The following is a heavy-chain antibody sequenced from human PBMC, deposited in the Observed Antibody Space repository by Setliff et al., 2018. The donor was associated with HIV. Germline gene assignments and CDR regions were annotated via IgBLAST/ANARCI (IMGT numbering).Heavy chain of an antibody. D-gene: IGHD4-17*01. CDR3: AAFFVTPLMTQDF. Sequence: PSETLSLTCAVYGGPLSGHYWSWIRQPPGQGLEWIGETSHSGKTNYNPSLKSRVTISVDTSKNQFSLKLTSVTAADTAVYYCAAFFVTPLMTQDFWGQGTLVTVSS. V-gene: IGHV4-34*01. CDR1: GGPLSGHY. CDR2: TSHSGKT. J-gene: IGHJ4*02.